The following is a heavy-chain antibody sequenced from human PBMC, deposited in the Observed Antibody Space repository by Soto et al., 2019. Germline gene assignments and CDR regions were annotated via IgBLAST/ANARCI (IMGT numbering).Heavy chain of an antibody. CDR3: ARGGAPGHDFWRSGYFRGRFDA. J-gene: IGHJ5*02. D-gene: IGHD3-3*01. CDR2: IFYSGSF. V-gene: IGHV4-39*02. Sequence: QLQLQASGPGLVKPSETLSLTCTVSGGSIRSTSHFWGWIRQPPGKGLEWIGHIFYSGSFYYKPSPTSRITLSVDTSKNQFSPQLRPLTAADTAMYYCARGGAPGHDFWRSGYFRGRFDAWGQGTLGTVSS. CDR1: GGSIRSTSHF.